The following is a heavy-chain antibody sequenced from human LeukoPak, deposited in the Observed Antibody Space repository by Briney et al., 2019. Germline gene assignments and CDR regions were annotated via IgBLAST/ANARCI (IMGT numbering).Heavy chain of an antibody. J-gene: IGHJ4*02. Sequence: ASVKVSCKASGGTFSSYAISWVRQAPGQGLEWMGGIIPIFGTANYAQKFQGRVTITADESTSTAYMELSSLRSEDTAVYYCARVGLSYSRPFDYWGQGTLVTVSS. D-gene: IGHD2/OR15-2a*01. V-gene: IGHV1-69*13. CDR3: ARVGLSYSRPFDY. CDR1: GGTFSSYA. CDR2: IIPIFGTA.